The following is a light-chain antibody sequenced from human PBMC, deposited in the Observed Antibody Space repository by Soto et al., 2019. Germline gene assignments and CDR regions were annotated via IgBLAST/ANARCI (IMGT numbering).Light chain of an antibody. V-gene: IGKV2-28*01. CDR3: MQALQTPWT. CDR1: QSLLHSNGYSY. J-gene: IGKJ2*02. CDR2: LGS. Sequence: DILMTQSPLSLPVTPGEPASISCRSSQSLLHSNGYSYLAWYLQKPGQSPQLLIYLGSNRASGVPDRFSGSGSGTDFTLKISRVEAEDVGVYYCMQALQTPWTFGQGTKLEIK.